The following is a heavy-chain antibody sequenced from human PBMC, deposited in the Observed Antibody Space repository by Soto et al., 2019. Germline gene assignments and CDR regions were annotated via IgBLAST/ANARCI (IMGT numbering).Heavy chain of an antibody. CDR1: GFTFSSYG. V-gene: IGHV3-30*18. J-gene: IGHJ4*02. CDR2: ISYDGSNK. Sequence: QVQLVESGGGVVQPGRSLRLSCAASGFTFSSYGMHWVRQAPGKGLEWVAVISYDGSNKYYADSVKGRFTISRDNSKNTLYLQMNSLRAAETAVYYCAKGFLMQLGAFDYWGQGTLVTVSS. D-gene: IGHD6-6*01. CDR3: AKGFLMQLGAFDY.